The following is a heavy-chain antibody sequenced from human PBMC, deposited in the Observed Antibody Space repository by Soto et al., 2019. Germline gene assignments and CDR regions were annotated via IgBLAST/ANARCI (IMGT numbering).Heavy chain of an antibody. J-gene: IGHJ5*02. CDR2: INHSGST. CDR3: KGEFTAADGHNWFDP. D-gene: IGHD6-13*01. CDR1: GGSFSGYY. Sequence: ETLSLTCAVYGGSFSGYYWSWIRQPPGKGLEWIGEINHSGSTNYNPSLKSRVTISVDTSKNQFSLKLSSVTAADTAVYYCKGEFTAADGHNWFDPWGQGTLVTVSS. V-gene: IGHV4-34*01.